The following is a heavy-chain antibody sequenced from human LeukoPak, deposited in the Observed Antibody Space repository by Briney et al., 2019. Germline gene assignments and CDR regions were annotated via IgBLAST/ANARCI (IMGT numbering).Heavy chain of an antibody. J-gene: IGHJ4*02. CDR1: GDTISSISAA. V-gene: IGHV6-1*01. Sequence: TSQTLSLTCALSGDTISSISAAWNWLRQSPSRGLERLARTYYRSNLHNDYAVAAKSRITLNPDTSKYQCSLPLNPGTPEDTAGYYCARGLPSDSTGWYYFFNWGQGALGSVSS. CDR3: ARGLPSDSTGWYYFFN. CDR2: TYYRSNLHN. D-gene: IGHD6-19*01.